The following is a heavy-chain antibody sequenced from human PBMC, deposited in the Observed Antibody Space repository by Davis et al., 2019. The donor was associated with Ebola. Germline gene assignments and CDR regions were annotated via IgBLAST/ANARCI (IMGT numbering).Heavy chain of an antibody. CDR1: GGSISSGRYS. J-gene: IGHJ4*02. D-gene: IGHD6-13*01. V-gene: IGHV4-61*01. CDR2: IYYTGNT. Sequence: MPSETLSLTCAVSGGSISSGRYSWSWIRQPPGKGLEWIGQIYYTGNTKYRPSLEGRVAMSVDTSRNQFSLKLSSVTAADTAVYYCARDVGLAAAGTGFDYWGQGTLVTVSS. CDR3: ARDVGLAAAGTGFDY.